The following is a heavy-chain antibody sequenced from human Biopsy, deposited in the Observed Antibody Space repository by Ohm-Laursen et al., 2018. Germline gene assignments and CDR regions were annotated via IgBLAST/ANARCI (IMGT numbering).Heavy chain of an antibody. CDR2: IYSGGST. CDR3: TRAGGGKIYGL. Sequence: SLRLSCTASGFTVSSNYMSWVRQAPGKGLEWVSVIYSGGSTYYADSVKGRFTISRDNSENTLYLQMNSLRAEDTAVYYCTRAGGGKIYGLWGQGTLVTVSS. CDR1: GFTVSSNY. V-gene: IGHV3-66*01. J-gene: IGHJ4*02. D-gene: IGHD3-16*01.